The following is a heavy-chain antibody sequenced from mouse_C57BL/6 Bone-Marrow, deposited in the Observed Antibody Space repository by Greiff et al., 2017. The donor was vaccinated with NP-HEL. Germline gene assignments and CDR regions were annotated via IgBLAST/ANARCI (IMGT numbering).Heavy chain of an antibody. Sequence: EVKLVESGGGLVQPGGSLKLSCAASGFTFSDYYMYWVRQTPEKRLEWVAYISNGGGSTYYPDTVKGRFTISRDNAKNTLYLQMSRLKSEDTAMYYCARQGTGSYWYFDVWGTGTTVTVSS. J-gene: IGHJ1*03. CDR1: GFTFSDYY. V-gene: IGHV5-12*01. D-gene: IGHD4-1*01. CDR3: ARQGTGSYWYFDV. CDR2: ISNGGGST.